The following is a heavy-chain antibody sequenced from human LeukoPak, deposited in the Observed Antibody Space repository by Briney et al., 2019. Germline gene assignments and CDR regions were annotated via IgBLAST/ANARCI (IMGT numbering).Heavy chain of an antibody. CDR3: ARSWSGGYDY. D-gene: IGHD1-26*01. CDR1: GVTFSSDW. V-gene: IGHV3-7*01. Sequence: GGSLRLSCAASGVTFSSDWMIWVRQAPGKGLEWVANIKQDGGEKYYVDSVKGRFTISRDNTKNSLYLQMNSLRAEDTAVYYCARSWSGGYDYWGQGTQVTVSS. J-gene: IGHJ4*02. CDR2: IKQDGGEK.